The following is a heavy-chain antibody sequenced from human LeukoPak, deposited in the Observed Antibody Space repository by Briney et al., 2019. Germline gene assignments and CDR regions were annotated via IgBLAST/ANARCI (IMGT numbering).Heavy chain of an antibody. CDR1: GFTFSSSW. D-gene: IGHD6-13*01. CDR2: INGDGSST. V-gene: IGHV3-74*01. Sequence: GGSLRLSCAASGFTFSSSWMHWVRQSPAKGLVWVSRINGDGSSTSYADSVKGRFTISRDNAKNTLYLQVNSLRAEDTAVYYCARPTIAAAGNFEYWGQGTLVTVSS. J-gene: IGHJ4*02. CDR3: ARPTIAAAGNFEY.